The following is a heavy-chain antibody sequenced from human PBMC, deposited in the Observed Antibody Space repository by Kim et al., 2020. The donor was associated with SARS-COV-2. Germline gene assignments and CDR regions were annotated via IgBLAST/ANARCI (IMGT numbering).Heavy chain of an antibody. CDR3: ARAMVTPSYYYYYGMDV. V-gene: IGHV3-21*01. Sequence: GGSLRLSCAASGFTFSSYSMNWVRQAPGKGLEWVSSISSSSSYIYYADSVKGRFTISRDNAKNSLYLQMNSLRAEDTAVYYCARAMVTPSYYYYYGMDVWGQGTTVTVSS. D-gene: IGHD5-18*01. CDR2: ISSSSSYI. J-gene: IGHJ6*02. CDR1: GFTFSSYS.